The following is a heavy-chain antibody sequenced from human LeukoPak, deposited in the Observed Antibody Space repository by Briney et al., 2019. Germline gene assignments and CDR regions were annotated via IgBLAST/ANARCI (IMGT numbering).Heavy chain of an antibody. J-gene: IGHJ5*02. CDR2: IYYSGST. V-gene: IGHV4-59*08. Sequence: SETLSLTCTVSGASISNYYWSWIRQSPGKGLEWIGYIYYSGSTNYNPSLESRVAMSVDTSKNQFSLRLSSVTAADTAIYYCARRYSSSWYVGFFDPWGQGTLVTVSS. CDR3: ARRYSSSWYVGFFDP. CDR1: GASISNYY. D-gene: IGHD6-13*01.